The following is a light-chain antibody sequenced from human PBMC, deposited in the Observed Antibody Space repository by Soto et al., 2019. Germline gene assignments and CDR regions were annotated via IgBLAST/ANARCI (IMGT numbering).Light chain of an antibody. V-gene: IGKV1-9*01. CDR2: SAS. J-gene: IGKJ2*01. CDR3: HHIAGT. Sequence: QLTQSPSSLSSSIGDRVTITCRASQDITNYLAWYQQQPGKAPKLLVYSASTLHSRVTTRFSGSGSGTEFILTIGRLQPEDFATYYCHHIAGTFGQGTKLEMK. CDR1: QDITNY.